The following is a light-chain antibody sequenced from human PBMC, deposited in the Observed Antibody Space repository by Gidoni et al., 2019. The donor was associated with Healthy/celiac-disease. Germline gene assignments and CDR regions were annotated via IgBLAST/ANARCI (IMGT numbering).Light chain of an antibody. CDR1: QSIGSW. CDR2: DGS. J-gene: IGKJ1*01. CDR3: QQYDNSWT. V-gene: IGKV1-5*01. Sequence: DIQMTQSPSTLSASGGDRVTITCRASQSIGSWLAWYQQKPGKAPKLLIYDGSTLESGVPSRFSGTRSGTEFTLAISSLQPDDFATYYCQQYDNSWTFGQGTKVEIK.